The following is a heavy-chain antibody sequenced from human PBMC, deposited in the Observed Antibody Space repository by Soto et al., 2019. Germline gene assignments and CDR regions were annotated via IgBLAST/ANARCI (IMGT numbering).Heavy chain of an antibody. J-gene: IGHJ3*02. CDR1: GFTFSSYA. Sequence: LSLTCAASGFTFSSYAMSWVRQAPGKGLEWVSAISGSGGSTYYADSVKGRFTISRDNSKNTLYLQMNSLRAEDTAVYYCAKESLALGAFDIWGQGTMVTVSS. CDR2: ISGSGGST. CDR3: AKESLALGAFDI. V-gene: IGHV3-23*01.